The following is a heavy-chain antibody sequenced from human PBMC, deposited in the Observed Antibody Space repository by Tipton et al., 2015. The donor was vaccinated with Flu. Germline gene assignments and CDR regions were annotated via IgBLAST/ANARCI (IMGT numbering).Heavy chain of an antibody. V-gene: IGHV3-48*03. CDR3: ARGGTSLTGHYMGSFDY. CDR1: EFTFSNYE. Sequence: SLRLSCAVSEFTFSNYEMNWVRQAPGKGLEWISFISNGGSTIYYTDSVKGRFTISRDDAKNSLYLQMNSLRAEDTAVYYCARGGTSLTGHYMGSFDYWGQGTLVTVSS. CDR2: ISNGGSTI. D-gene: IGHD3-9*01. J-gene: IGHJ4*02.